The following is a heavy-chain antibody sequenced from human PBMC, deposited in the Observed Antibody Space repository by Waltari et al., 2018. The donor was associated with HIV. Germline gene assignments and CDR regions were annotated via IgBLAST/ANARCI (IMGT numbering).Heavy chain of an antibody. D-gene: IGHD2-2*01. CDR1: GVIFGTYW. CDR3: ARVYSSTTGRALDY. J-gene: IGHJ4*02. V-gene: IGHV3-7*01. Sequence: EVQLVESGGGLVQPGGSLRLSWVGSGVIFGTYWRTWVRQAPGKGLDGVSNIKQDRREKNYVDSVAGRFSISRDNANNSLYLQLNSLRDEDTAVYYCARVYSSTTGRALDYWGQGALVTVSS. CDR2: IKQDRREK.